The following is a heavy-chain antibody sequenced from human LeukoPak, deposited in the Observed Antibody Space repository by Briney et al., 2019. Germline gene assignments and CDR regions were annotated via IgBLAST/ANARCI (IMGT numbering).Heavy chain of an antibody. V-gene: IGHV3-23*01. CDR1: GFTFSSYA. CDR2: ISGSGGST. J-gene: IGHJ6*02. D-gene: IGHD2-2*02. Sequence: GGSLRLSCAASGFTFSSYAMSWVRQAPGKGLEWVSAISGSGGSTCYADSVKGRFTISRDNSKNTLYLQMNSLRAEDTAVYYCAKDRPDIVVVPAAIGGPGYYYGMDVWGQGTTITVSS. CDR3: AKDRPDIVVVPAAIGGPGYYYGMDV.